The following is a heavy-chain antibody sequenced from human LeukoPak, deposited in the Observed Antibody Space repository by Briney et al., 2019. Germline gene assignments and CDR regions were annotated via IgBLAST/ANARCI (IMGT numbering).Heavy chain of an antibody. CDR1: GFTFNSYW. CDR2: IDPDGSEK. Sequence: GGSLRLSCAASGFTFNSYWMSWVRQAPGKGLEWVANIDPDGSEKQYGDSVKGRFTTSRDNTKNSLYLQMNSLRAEDTAIYYCARIYYFGDNNWRYFDNWGQGTLVTVSS. CDR3: ARIYYFGDNNWRYFDN. V-gene: IGHV3-7*01. D-gene: IGHD3-10*01. J-gene: IGHJ4*02.